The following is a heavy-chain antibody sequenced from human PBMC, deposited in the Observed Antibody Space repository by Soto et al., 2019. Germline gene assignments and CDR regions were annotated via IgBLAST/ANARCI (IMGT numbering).Heavy chain of an antibody. CDR1: GGTCSSYA. CDR3: ATLGAAYSYGINFDY. J-gene: IGHJ4*02. V-gene: IGHV1-69*13. CDR2: IIPIFGTA. Sequence: SVKVSCKASGGTCSSYAIIGARLSPSQGLEWMGGIIPIFGTANYAQKFQGRVTITADESTSTAYMELSSLRSEDTAVYYCATLGAAYSYGINFDYWGQGTLVTVSS. D-gene: IGHD5-18*01.